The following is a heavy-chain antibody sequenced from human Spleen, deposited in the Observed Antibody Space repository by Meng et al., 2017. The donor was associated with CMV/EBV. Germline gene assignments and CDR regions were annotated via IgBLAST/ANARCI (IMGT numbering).Heavy chain of an antibody. CDR3: ARDRDGYNREGFFDY. V-gene: IGHV4-34*01. D-gene: IGHD5-24*01. CDR1: GGSLSGYY. CDR2: IRHSGDIT. Sequence: GSLRLSCGIYGGSLSGYYWSWIRQTPGKGLEWIGEIRHSGDITNYNPSLKSRVTISIDTSKKQFSLKLSAVTAADTAVYYCARDRDGYNREGFFDYWGQGTLVTVSS. J-gene: IGHJ4*02.